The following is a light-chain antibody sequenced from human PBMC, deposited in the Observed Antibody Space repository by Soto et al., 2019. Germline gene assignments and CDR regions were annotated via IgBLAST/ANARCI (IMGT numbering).Light chain of an antibody. J-gene: IGKJ2*01. CDR2: DAS. CDR1: QSVSRY. Sequence: EIVLTQSPATLSWSPGERATLSCRASQSVSRYLAWYQQKPGQAPRLLIYDASNRATGIPARFSGSGSGTDFTLTISSLEPEDFAVYYCQQRSNWPPYTFGQGTKLEIK. V-gene: IGKV3-11*01. CDR3: QQRSNWPPYT.